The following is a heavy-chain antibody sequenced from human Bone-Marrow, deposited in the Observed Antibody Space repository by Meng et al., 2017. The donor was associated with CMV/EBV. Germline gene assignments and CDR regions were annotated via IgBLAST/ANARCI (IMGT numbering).Heavy chain of an antibody. Sequence: ASVKVSCKASGYTFTSYGISWVRQAPGQGLEWMGWISAYNGNTNYAQKLQGRVTMTTDTSTSTAYMELRSLRSDDTAVYYCARGGRWGYPLLLGPGGYFDYWGQGTLVTVSS. CDR1: GYTFTSYG. CDR2: ISAYNGNT. J-gene: IGHJ4*02. D-gene: IGHD2-2*01. CDR3: ARGGRWGYPLLLGPGGYFDY. V-gene: IGHV1-18*01.